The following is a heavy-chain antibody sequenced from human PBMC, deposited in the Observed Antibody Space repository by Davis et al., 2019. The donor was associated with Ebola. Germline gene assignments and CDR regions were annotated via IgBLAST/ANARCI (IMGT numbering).Heavy chain of an antibody. CDR3: ARDQTFGLRTPY. V-gene: IGHV3-74*03. Sequence: GESLKISCAASGFAFTNYWMHWVRQAPGKGLEWVSSLHNDGSDTKYADSVKGQFTISRDNAKNSLYLQMNSLRAEDTAVYYCARDQTFGLRTPYWGQGTLVTVSS. D-gene: IGHD3-10*01. CDR1: GFAFTNYW. J-gene: IGHJ4*02. CDR2: LHNDGSDT.